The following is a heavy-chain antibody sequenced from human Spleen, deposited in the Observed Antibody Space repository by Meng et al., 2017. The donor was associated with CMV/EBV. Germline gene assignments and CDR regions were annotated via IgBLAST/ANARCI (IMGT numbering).Heavy chain of an antibody. CDR1: GYTFTSFG. V-gene: IGHV1-18*01. J-gene: IGHJ6*02. Sequence: ASVKVSCKASGYTFTSFGISWMRQAPGQGLEWMGWVNAYNGDTIYAQKFQDRVTMTRDTSITTAYMELSRLTSDDTAVYFCARAELGLHSYDAYSMDVWGQGTTVTVSS. CDR2: VNAYNGDT. CDR3: ARAELGLHSYDAYSMDV. D-gene: IGHD2-15*01.